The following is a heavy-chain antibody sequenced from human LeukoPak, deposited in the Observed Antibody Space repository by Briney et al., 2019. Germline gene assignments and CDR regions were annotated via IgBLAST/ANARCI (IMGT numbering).Heavy chain of an antibody. V-gene: IGHV3-21*04. Sequence: PGGSLRLSCAASGFAFSSYSMNWVRQAPGKGLEWVSSISSSSSYIYYADSVKGRFTISRDNSKNTLYLQMNSLRAEDTAVYYCARGSYYYDSSYAFDIWGQGTMATVSS. CDR1: GFAFSSYS. CDR3: ARGSYYYDSSYAFDI. CDR2: ISSSSSYI. J-gene: IGHJ3*02. D-gene: IGHD3-22*01.